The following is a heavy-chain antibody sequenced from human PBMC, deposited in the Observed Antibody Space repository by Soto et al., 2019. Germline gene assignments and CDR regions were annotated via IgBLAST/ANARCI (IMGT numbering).Heavy chain of an antibody. V-gene: IGHV3-7*03. CDR2: IKGDGSER. CDR3: ARDGCTSASCDVYGMDV. J-gene: IGHJ6*02. CDR1: GFTFSSYW. D-gene: IGHD2-2*01. Sequence: EVQLVESGGGLVQPGGSLRLSCAASGFTFSSYWMSWVRQAPGKGLVWVANIKGDGSERHYVDTVKGRFTISRDNAKNSLILQMNSLRVEDTAVYYCARDGCTSASCDVYGMDVWGQGTTVTVSS.